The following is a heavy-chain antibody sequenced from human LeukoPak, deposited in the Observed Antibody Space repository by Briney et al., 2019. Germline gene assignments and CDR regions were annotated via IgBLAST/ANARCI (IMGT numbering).Heavy chain of an antibody. CDR2: IYYSGST. CDR1: GGSISSYY. Sequence: SETLSLTCTVSGGSISSYYWSWIRQLPGKGLEWIGYIYYSGSTNYNPSLKSRVTMSVDTSKNQFSLKLSSVTAADTAVYFCARSILTVAGPFDYWGQGTLVTVSS. V-gene: IGHV4-59*12. J-gene: IGHJ4*02. D-gene: IGHD6-19*01. CDR3: ARSILTVAGPFDY.